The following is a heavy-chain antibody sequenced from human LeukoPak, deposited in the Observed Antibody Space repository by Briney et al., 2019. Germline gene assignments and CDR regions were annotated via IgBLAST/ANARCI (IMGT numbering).Heavy chain of an antibody. D-gene: IGHD6-19*01. V-gene: IGHV3-23*01. CDR1: GFTFSSYA. J-gene: IGHJ6*02. Sequence: GGSLRLSCAASGFTFSSYAMSWVRQAPGKGLEWVSAISGSGGSTYYADSVNGRFTISRDNSKNTLYLQMNSLRAEDTAVYYGAKGKGSGWYHYYYGMDVWGQGTTVTVSS. CDR3: AKGKGSGWYHYYYGMDV. CDR2: ISGSGGST.